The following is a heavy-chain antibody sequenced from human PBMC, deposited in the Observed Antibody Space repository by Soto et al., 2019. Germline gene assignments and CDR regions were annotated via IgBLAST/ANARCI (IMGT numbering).Heavy chain of an antibody. CDR2: ISGGGAST. D-gene: IGHD6-19*01. J-gene: IGHJ3*02. V-gene: IGHV3-23*01. CDR3: AKAVHSTGWSTNDI. Sequence: VQLLESGGGLVQPGGSLRLSCAASEFTFSTYAMSWVRQAPGMGLEWVSTISGGGASTWDADSVKGRFTISRDNSKNTLYLQLNSLRADDTALDYCAKAVHSTGWSTNDIWGQGTMVTVSS. CDR1: EFTFSTYA.